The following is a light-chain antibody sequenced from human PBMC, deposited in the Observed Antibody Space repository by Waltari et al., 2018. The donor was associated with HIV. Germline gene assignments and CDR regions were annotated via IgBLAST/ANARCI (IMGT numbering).Light chain of an antibody. J-gene: IGLJ3*02. CDR1: TKDIGNYDY. V-gene: IGLV2-14*01. CDR3: SSYRTYGTLV. Sequence: QSALTQPASVSGSPGQSITLSCTGTTKDIGNYDYVSWYQHRPGKAPKLLIYDVTNRPSGVSARFSGSKSGNTASLSISGLQAEDEADYFCSSYRTYGTLVFGGGTKVTVL. CDR2: DVT.